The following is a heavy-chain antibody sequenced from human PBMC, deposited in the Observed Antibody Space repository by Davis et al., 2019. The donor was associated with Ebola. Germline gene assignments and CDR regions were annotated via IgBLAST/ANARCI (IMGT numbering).Heavy chain of an antibody. CDR2: IYHSGST. Sequence: MPSETLSLTCAVSGGSISSSNWWRWVRQPPGKGLEWIGEIYHSGSTNYNPSLKSRVTISVDKSKNQFSLKLSSVTAADTAVYYCARVSSSWLYNWFDPWGQGTLVTVSS. D-gene: IGHD6-13*01. V-gene: IGHV4-4*02. CDR3: ARVSSSWLYNWFDP. CDR1: GGSISSSNW. J-gene: IGHJ5*02.